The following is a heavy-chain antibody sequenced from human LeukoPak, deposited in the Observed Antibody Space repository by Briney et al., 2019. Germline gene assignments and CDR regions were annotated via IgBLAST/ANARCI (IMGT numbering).Heavy chain of an antibody. V-gene: IGHV3-30*04. CDR1: EFTFSAYA. J-gene: IGHJ3*02. CDR2: ISYDGSNK. CDR3: VREGPRGLAFDI. Sequence: GGSLRLSCAASEFTFSAYAMHWVRQAPGKGLEWVAGISYDGSNKYYTDSVKGRFTISRDNSKNTLYLQMNGLRVEDTAVYYCVREGPRGLAFDIWGQGTMVTVSS.